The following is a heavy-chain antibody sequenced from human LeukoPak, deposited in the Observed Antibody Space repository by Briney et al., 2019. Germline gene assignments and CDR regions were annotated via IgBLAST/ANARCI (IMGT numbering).Heavy chain of an antibody. CDR2: INHSGTT. CDR1: NYFLSSGYY. D-gene: IGHD6-13*01. Sequence: SETLSLTCAVSNYFLSSGYYWGWLRKPPGKGLEWFGSINHSGTTYYNPSLKSRLTISVDTSKNQFSLRLSSVTAADTAVYYCAKLAATGGFDYRGQGTLVTVSS. J-gene: IGHJ4*02. CDR3: AKLAATGGFDY. V-gene: IGHV4-38-2*01.